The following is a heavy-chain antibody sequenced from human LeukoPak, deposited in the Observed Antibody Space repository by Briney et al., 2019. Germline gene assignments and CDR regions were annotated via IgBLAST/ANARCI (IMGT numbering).Heavy chain of an antibody. CDR1: GGSISSYY. J-gene: IGHJ6*03. Sequence: PSETLSLTCTVSGGSISSYYWSWIRQPPGKGLEWIGYIYYRGNTNYNPSLKSRVTISVDTSKNQFSLKLSSVTAADTAVYYCARRAVVVPAARGYYYYYMDVWGKGTTVTVSS. CDR3: ARRAVVVPAARGYYYYYMDV. CDR2: IYYRGNT. V-gene: IGHV4-59*01. D-gene: IGHD2-2*01.